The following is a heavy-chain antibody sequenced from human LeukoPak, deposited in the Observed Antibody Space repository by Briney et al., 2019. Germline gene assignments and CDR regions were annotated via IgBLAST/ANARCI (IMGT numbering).Heavy chain of an antibody. CDR1: GYTFTSYY. CDR2: IIPMFGTA. J-gene: IGHJ5*02. V-gene: IGHV1-69*06. CDR3: AAVATPSHNSGYDWGWFDP. D-gene: IGHD5-12*01. Sequence: ASVKVSCKASGYTFTSYYMYWVRQAPGQGLEWMGGIIPMFGTAKYAQKFQGRVTITADKSTSTAYMELSSLRSEDTAVYYCAAVATPSHNSGYDWGWFDPWGQGTLVTVSS.